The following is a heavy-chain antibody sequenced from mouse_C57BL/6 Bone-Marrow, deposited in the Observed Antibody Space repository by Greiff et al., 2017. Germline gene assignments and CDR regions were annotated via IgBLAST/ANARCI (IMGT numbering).Heavy chain of an antibody. CDR2: IDPENGDT. CDR1: GFNIKDDY. V-gene: IGHV14-4*01. D-gene: IGHD2-4*01. J-gene: IGHJ3*01. Sequence: EVKLMESGAELVRPGASVKLSCTASGFNIKDDYMHWVKQRPEQGLEWIGWIDPENGDTEYASKFQGKATITADTSSNTAYLQLSSLTSEDTAVYYCTTIYPYDYDEGFAYWGQGTLVTVSA. CDR3: TTIYPYDYDEGFAY.